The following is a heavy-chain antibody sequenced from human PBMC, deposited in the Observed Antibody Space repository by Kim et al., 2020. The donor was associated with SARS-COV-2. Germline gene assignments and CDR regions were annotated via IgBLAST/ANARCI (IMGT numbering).Heavy chain of an antibody. CDR1: GFTFSSYS. V-gene: IGHV3-21*01. J-gene: IGHJ4*02. CDR2: ISSSSRYI. D-gene: IGHD6-19*01. CDR3: SRAYSSGGAYFDY. Sequence: GGSRRLSCAASGFTFSSYSMNWVCQAPGKGLEWVSSISSSSRYIYYADSVKGRVTISRDNAKNSLYLQMNSLRAEDTAWYYSSRAYSSGGAYFDYWGQGT.